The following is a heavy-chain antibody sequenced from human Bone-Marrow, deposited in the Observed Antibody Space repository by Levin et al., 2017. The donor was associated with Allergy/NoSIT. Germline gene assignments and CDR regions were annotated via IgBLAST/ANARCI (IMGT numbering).Heavy chain of an antibody. V-gene: IGHV4-39*02. CDR1: GGSISSSSYY. CDR2: IYYSGST. CDR3: ARETPDSGRRY. D-gene: IGHD1-26*01. Sequence: PSETLSLTCTVSGGSISSSSYYWGWIRQPPGKGLEWIGSIYYSGSTYYNPSLKSRVTISVDTSKNQFSLKLSSVTAADTAVYYCARETPDSGRRYWGQGTLVTVSS. J-gene: IGHJ4*02.